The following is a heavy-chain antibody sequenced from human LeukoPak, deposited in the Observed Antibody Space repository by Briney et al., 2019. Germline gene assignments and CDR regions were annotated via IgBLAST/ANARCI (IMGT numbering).Heavy chain of an antibody. V-gene: IGHV1-18*01. Sequence: ASVKVSCTASGYTFTNYGISWVRQAPGQGLEWMGWISAYNGNTKYAQKFQGRVTMTTDTSTSTAYMELRSLRSDDTAVYYCARGRRYSSSWSVVATNDYWGQGTLVTVSS. CDR3: ARGRRYSSSWSVVATNDY. D-gene: IGHD6-13*01. J-gene: IGHJ4*02. CDR2: ISAYNGNT. CDR1: GYTFTNYG.